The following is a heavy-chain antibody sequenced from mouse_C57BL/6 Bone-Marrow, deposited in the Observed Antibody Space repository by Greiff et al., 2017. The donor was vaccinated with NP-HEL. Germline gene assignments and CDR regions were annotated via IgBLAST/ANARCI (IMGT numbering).Heavy chain of an antibody. CDR1: GYSFTGYY. V-gene: IGHV1-42*01. J-gene: IGHJ4*01. CDR3: AKHYSNYEGTMDY. Sequence: EVQLQQSGPELVKPGASVKISCKASGYSFTGYYMNWVKQSPENSLEWIGEINPSTGGTTYNQKFKAKATLTVDKSSSTAYMQLKSLTSEDSAVYYCAKHYSNYEGTMDYWGQGTSVTVSS. CDR2: INPSTGGT. D-gene: IGHD2-5*01.